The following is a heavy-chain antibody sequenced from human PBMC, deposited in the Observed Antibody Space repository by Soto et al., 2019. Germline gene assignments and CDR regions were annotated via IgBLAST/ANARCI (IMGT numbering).Heavy chain of an antibody. V-gene: IGHV4-4*02. Sequence: QVQLQESGPGLVKPSGTLSLTCAVSGGSISSNYWWSWVRQPPGKGLEWIGEIYHSGSTNYNPSLKSRVTTAVDKSKNQFSLKLSSVTAADTAVYYCARVSGSYYYGMDVWGQGTTVTVSS. CDR1: GGSISSNYW. J-gene: IGHJ6*02. CDR3: ARVSGSYYYGMDV. CDR2: IYHSGST. D-gene: IGHD1-26*01.